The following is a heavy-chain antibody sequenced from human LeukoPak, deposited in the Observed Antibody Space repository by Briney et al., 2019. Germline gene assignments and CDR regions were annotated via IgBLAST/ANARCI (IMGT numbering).Heavy chain of an antibody. CDR1: GGSISSYY. Sequence: SETLSLTCTVSGGSISSYYWSWIRQPPGKGLEWIGYIYYSGSTNYNPSLKSRVTISVDTSKNQFSLKLSSVTAADTAVYYCARGGVVPAAIRFDPWGQGTLVTVSS. J-gene: IGHJ5*02. D-gene: IGHD2-2*01. V-gene: IGHV4-59*01. CDR2: IYYSGST. CDR3: ARGGVVPAAIRFDP.